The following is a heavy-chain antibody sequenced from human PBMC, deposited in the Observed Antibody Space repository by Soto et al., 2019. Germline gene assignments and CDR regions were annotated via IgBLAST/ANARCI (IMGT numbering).Heavy chain of an antibody. V-gene: IGHV4-34*01. Sequence: SETLSLTCAVYGGSFSGYYWSWIRQPPGKGLEWIGEINHSGSTNYNSSLKSRVTISVDTSKNQFSLKLSSVTAADAAVYYCARGGDYICGSYRPGRGLSPDYFDYWGQGTLVTVSS. CDR2: INHSGST. D-gene: IGHD3-16*02. CDR1: GGSFSGYY. CDR3: ARGGDYICGSYRPGRGLSPDYFDY. J-gene: IGHJ4*02.